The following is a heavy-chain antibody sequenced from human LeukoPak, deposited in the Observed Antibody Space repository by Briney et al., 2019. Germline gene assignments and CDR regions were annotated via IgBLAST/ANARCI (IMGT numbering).Heavy chain of an antibody. CDR3: AKGPPNVVVPAAMVGSEWFDP. D-gene: IGHD2-2*01. J-gene: IGHJ5*02. CDR1: AFTFSSYA. Sequence: TGGSLRLSCAASAFTFSSYAMSWVRQGPGKGLEWVSAISGSGGSTYYSDSVKGRFTISRDNSKNTLDLQMNSMRAEETAVYSCAKGPPNVVVPAAMVGSEWFDPWGQGTLVTVSS. V-gene: IGHV3-23*01. CDR2: ISGSGGST.